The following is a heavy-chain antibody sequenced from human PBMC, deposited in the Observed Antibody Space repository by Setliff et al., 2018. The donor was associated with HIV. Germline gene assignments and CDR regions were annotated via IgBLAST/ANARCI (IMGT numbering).Heavy chain of an antibody. V-gene: IGHV1-46*01. D-gene: IGHD3-22*01. CDR3: ARGRGRYYDSRSYLDY. J-gene: IGHJ4*02. Sequence: ASVKVSCKASGYTFTSYYMHWVRQAPGQGLEWMGIINPSGGSTSYAQKFQGRVTMTRDTSTSTVYMELSSLRSEDTAVYYCARGRGRYYDSRSYLDYWGQGTLVTVS. CDR1: GYTFTSYY. CDR2: INPSGGST.